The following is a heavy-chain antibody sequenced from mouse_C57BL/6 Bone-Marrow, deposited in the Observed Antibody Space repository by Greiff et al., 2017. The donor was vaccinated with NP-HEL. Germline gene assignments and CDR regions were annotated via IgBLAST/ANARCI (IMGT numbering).Heavy chain of an antibody. Sequence: VQLQQPGAELVMPGASVKLSCKASGYTFTSYWMHWAKQRPGQGLEWIGEIDPSDSYTNYNQKFKGKSTLTVDKSSSTAYMQLSSLTSEDSAVYYCAREGTAPYAMDYWGQGTSVTVSS. CDR2: IDPSDSYT. D-gene: IGHD3-3*01. CDR3: AREGTAPYAMDY. V-gene: IGHV1-69*01. CDR1: GYTFTSYW. J-gene: IGHJ4*01.